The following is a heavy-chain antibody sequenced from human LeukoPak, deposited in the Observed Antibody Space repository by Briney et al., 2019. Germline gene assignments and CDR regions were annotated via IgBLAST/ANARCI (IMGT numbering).Heavy chain of an antibody. CDR3: AKGTGSRPYDY. CDR2: ISGSGGST. D-gene: IGHD6-13*01. CDR1: GFTFSNFA. Sequence: GGSLRLSCTASGFTFSNFAMSWVRQAPGKGLEWVSAISGSGGSTYYADSVKGRFTISRDNSKNTLYLQMNSLRAEDTAVYYCAKGTGSRPYDYWGQGTLVTVSS. V-gene: IGHV3-23*01. J-gene: IGHJ4*02.